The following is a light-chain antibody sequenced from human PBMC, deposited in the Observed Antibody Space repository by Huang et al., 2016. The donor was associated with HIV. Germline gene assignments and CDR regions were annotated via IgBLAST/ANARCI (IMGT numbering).Light chain of an antibody. Sequence: DIVMTQSPDSLTVSLGERATIHCKSSQNLLYNSNNKNYLNWYQQKPGQPPKLLIYCASARESGVPDRFSGSGSGTNFTLTINRLQAEDVAVYYCQQYYSSLWTFGQGTKVEIK. J-gene: IGKJ1*01. V-gene: IGKV4-1*01. CDR1: QNLLYNSNNKNY. CDR3: QQYYSSLWT. CDR2: CAS.